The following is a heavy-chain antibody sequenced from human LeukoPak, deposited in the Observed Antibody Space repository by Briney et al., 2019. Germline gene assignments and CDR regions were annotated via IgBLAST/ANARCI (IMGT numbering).Heavy chain of an antibody. V-gene: IGHV1-2*06. J-gene: IGHJ4*02. CDR2: INPNSGGT. D-gene: IGHD6-19*01. CDR3: ARVSSGWYEEFDY. Sequence: ASVKVSCKASGYTFTGYYIHWVRQAPGQGLEWMGRINPNSGGTNYVHKFQGTVTMTRDTSISTAYMELSRLRSDDTAVYYCARVSSGWYEEFDYWGQGTLVTVSS. CDR1: GYTFTGYY.